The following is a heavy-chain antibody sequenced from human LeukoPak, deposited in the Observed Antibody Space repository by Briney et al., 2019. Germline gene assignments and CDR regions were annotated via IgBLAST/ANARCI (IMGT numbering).Heavy chain of an antibody. Sequence: GGSLRLSCVASGFTFSTYGMHWVRQAPGKGLEWVAVISYDGSNKYYADSVKGRFTISRDNSKNTLYLQMNSLRAEDTAVYYCARAVTQDYYDSSGPFDYWGQGTLVTVSS. CDR2: ISYDGSNK. V-gene: IGHV3-30*03. D-gene: IGHD3-22*01. CDR3: ARAVTQDYYDSSGPFDY. CDR1: GFTFSTYG. J-gene: IGHJ4*02.